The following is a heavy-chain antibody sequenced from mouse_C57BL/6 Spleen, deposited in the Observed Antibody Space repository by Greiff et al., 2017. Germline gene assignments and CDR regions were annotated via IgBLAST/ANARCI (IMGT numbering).Heavy chain of an antibody. CDR1: GYTFTSYW. CDR3: ARSKGYYYGSGGYAMDY. V-gene: IGHV1-59*01. J-gene: IGHJ4*01. Sequence: QVQLQQPGAELVRPGTSVKLSCKASGYTFTSYWMHWVKQRPGQGLEWIGVIDPSDSYTNYNQKFKGKATLTVDTASSTAYMQLSSLTSEDSAVYYCARSKGYYYGSGGYAMDYWGQGTSVTVSS. D-gene: IGHD1-1*01. CDR2: IDPSDSYT.